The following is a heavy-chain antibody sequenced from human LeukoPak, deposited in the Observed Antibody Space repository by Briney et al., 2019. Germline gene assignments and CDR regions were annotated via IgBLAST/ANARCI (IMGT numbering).Heavy chain of an antibody. CDR2: IKQDGSEK. CDR3: ASAPPYCSSTSCYDY. V-gene: IGHV3-7*03. J-gene: IGHJ4*02. Sequence: GGSLRLSCAASGFTFSSYWISWVRQAPGKWLEWVANIKQDGSEKYYVDSVKGRFTISRDNAKNSLYLQMNSLRAEDTAVYYCASAPPYCSSTSCYDYWGQGTLVTVSS. D-gene: IGHD2-2*01. CDR1: GFTFSSYW.